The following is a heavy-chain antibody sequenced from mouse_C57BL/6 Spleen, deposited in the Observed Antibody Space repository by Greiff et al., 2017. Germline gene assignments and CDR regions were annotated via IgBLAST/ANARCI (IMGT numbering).Heavy chain of an antibody. J-gene: IGHJ3*01. V-gene: IGHV3-6*01. Sequence: EVQLQQSGPGLVKPSQSLSLTCSVTGYSITSGYYWNWIRQFPGNKLEWMGYISYDGSNNYNPSLKNRISITRDTSKNQFFLKLNSVTTEDTATYYCALYDYDEGFAYWGQGTLVTVSA. CDR3: ALYDYDEGFAY. D-gene: IGHD2-4*01. CDR1: GYSITSGYY. CDR2: ISYDGSN.